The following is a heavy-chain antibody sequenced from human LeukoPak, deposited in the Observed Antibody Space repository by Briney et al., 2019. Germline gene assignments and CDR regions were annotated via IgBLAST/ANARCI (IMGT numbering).Heavy chain of an antibody. Sequence: SCKASGYTFTGYYMHWVRQAPGKGLEWVAVISYDGSNKYYADSVKGRFTISRDNSKNTLYLQMNSLRAEDTAVYYCAKSGYHGSSGYNWGQGTLVTVSS. CDR3: AKSGYHGSSGYN. CDR1: GYTFTGYY. V-gene: IGHV3-30*18. J-gene: IGHJ4*02. D-gene: IGHD3-22*01. CDR2: ISYDGSNK.